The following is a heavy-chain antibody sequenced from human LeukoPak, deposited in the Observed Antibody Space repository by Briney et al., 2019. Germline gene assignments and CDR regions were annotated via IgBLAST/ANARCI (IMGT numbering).Heavy chain of an antibody. D-gene: IGHD3-3*01. J-gene: IGHJ3*02. V-gene: IGHV3-30*02. CDR2: IRYDGSNK. CDR3: AKDISTIFGVVDAFDI. Sequence: GGSLRLSCAASGFTFSAYTMNWVRQAPGKGLEWVAFIRYDGSNKYYADSVKGRFTISRDNSKNTLYLQMNSLRAEDTAVYYCAKDISTIFGVVDAFDIWGQGTMVTVSS. CDR1: GFTFSAYT.